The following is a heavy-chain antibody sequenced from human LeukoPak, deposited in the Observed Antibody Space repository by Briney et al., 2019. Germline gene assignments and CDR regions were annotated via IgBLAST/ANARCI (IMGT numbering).Heavy chain of an antibody. V-gene: IGHV3-66*01. CDR2: IYSCGST. J-gene: IGHJ3*02. D-gene: IGHD2-2*01. CDR3: ARVGRWYIVVVPAAHRAFDI. CDR1: GFTLRSNY. Sequence: GGSLRLSCAASGFTLRSNYMSWFRQAPGKGVEGVSVIYSCGSTYYADSVKGRFTISRDNSKNTLYLQMNSLRAEDTAVYYCARVGRWYIVVVPAAHRAFDIWGQGTMVTVSS.